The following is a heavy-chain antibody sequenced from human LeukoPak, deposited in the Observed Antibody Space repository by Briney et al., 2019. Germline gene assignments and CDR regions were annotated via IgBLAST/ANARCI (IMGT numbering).Heavy chain of an antibody. CDR3: AREDIVATIY. CDR1: GGSISSGSYY. V-gene: IGHV4-61*02. J-gene: IGHJ4*02. CDR2: IYTSGST. D-gene: IGHD5-12*01. Sequence: SETLSLTCTVSGGSISSGSYYWSWIRQPAGKGLEWIGRIYTSGSTNYNPSLKSRVTISVDTSKNQFSLKLSSVTAADTAVYYCAREDIVATIYWGQGTLVTVSS.